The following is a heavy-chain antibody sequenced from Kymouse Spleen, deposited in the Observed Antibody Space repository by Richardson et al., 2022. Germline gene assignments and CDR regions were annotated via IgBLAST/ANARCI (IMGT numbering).Heavy chain of an antibody. D-gene: IGHD4-17*01. CDR3: ARGNDYGDYGGWFDP. V-gene: IGHV3-33*01. Sequence: QVQLVESGGGVVQPGRSLRLSCAASGFTFSSYGMHWVRQAPGKGLEWVAVIWYDGSNKYYADSVKGRFTISRDNSKNTLYLQMNSLRAEDTAVYYCARGNDYGDYGGWFDPWGQGTLVTVSS. J-gene: IGHJ5*02. CDR1: GFTFSSYG. CDR2: IWYDGSNK.